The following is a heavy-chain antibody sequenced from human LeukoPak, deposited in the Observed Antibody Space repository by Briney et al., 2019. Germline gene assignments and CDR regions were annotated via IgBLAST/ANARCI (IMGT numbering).Heavy chain of an antibody. Sequence: SETLSLTCAVCGGSFSGYYWSWIRQPPGKGLEWIGSIFYIGSTYYNPSLKSRVTISVDTSKNQFSLKLSSVTAADTAVYYCAKSYNWNDVPFDYWGQGTLVTVSS. D-gene: IGHD1-20*01. CDR1: GGSFSGYY. CDR2: IFYIGST. V-gene: IGHV4-34*12. CDR3: AKSYNWNDVPFDY. J-gene: IGHJ4*02.